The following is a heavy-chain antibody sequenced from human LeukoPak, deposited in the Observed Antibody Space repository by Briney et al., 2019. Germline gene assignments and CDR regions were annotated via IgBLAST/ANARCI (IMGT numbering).Heavy chain of an antibody. CDR3: ARQPAYDSSGYYYSSNYYYMDV. Sequence: SETLSLTCAVYGGSFSGYYWSWIRQPPGKGLEWIGSIYHSGSTYYNPSLKSRVTISVDTSKNQFSLKPSSVTAADTAVYYCARQPAYDSSGYYYSSNYYYMDVWGKGTTVTVSS. CDR1: GGSFSGYY. D-gene: IGHD3-22*01. V-gene: IGHV4-34*01. CDR2: IYHSGST. J-gene: IGHJ6*03.